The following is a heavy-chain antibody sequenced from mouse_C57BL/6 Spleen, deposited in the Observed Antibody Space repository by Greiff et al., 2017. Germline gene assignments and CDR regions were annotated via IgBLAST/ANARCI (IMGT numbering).Heavy chain of an antibody. CDR2: IDPSDSNT. CDR1: GYTFTSYW. Sequence: QVQLQQSGAELVKPGASVKLSCKASGYTFTSYWMQWVKQRPGQGLEWIGEIDPSDSNTNYNQKFKGKATLTVDTSSSTAYMQLSSLTSEDSAVYYCARRGARGAMDYWGQGTSVTVSS. CDR3: ARRGARGAMDY. J-gene: IGHJ4*01. V-gene: IGHV1-50*01.